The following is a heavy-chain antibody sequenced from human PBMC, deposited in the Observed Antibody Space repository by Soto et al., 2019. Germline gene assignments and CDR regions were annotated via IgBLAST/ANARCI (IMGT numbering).Heavy chain of an antibody. CDR3: ASGGWYGVGYYYYGMDV. CDR2: IDPSDSST. CDR1: GYSFIIYW. D-gene: IGHD6-19*01. J-gene: IGHJ6*02. Sequence: PGEPLNIFCKGSGYSFIIYWIRRVRKMPGKGLEGMGRIDPSDSSTNYSPSFHGHVTISADKSSSCAYLRWSSLKASDTAMYYCASGGWYGVGYYYYGMDVWGQGTTVTVSS. V-gene: IGHV5-10-1*01.